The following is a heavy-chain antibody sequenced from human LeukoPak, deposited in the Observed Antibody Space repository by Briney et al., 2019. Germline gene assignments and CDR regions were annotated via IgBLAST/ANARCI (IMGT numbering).Heavy chain of an antibody. J-gene: IGHJ5*02. V-gene: IGHV4-4*07. Sequence: SETLSLTCTVSGGSISSYYWSWIRQPAGKGLEWIGRIYTSGSTNYNPSLKSRVTMSVDTSKNQFSLKLSSATAADTAVYYCASSTRRGWFDPWGQGTLVTVSS. CDR3: ASSTRRGWFDP. CDR1: GGSISSYY. CDR2: IYTSGST. D-gene: IGHD5/OR15-5a*01.